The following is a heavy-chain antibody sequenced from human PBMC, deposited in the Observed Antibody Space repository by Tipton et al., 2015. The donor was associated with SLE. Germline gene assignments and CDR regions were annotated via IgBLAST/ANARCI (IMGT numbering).Heavy chain of an antibody. CDR1: GFTFSSYG. CDR3: AKEWGAFDI. CDR2: IWYDGSNK. D-gene: IGHD7-27*01. J-gene: IGHJ3*02. Sequence: LRLSCAASGFTFSSYGMHWVRQAPGKGLEWVAVIWYDGSNKYYADSVKGRFTISRDNSKNTLYLQMNSLRAEDTAVYYCAKEWGAFDIWGQGTMVTVSS. V-gene: IGHV3-30*18.